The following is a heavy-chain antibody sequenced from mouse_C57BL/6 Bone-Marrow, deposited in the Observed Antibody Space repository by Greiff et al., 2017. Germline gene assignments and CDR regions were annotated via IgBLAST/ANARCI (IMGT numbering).Heavy chain of an antibody. Sequence: EVHLLESGGDLVKPGGSLKLSCAASGFTFSSYGMSWVRQTPDKRLEWVATISRGGSYTYYPDSVKGRVTIARDNAKSTLYLQMSSLKSEDTAMYYCARRLLPAWFAYWGQGTLVTVSA. V-gene: IGHV5-6*01. CDR1: GFTFSSYG. CDR2: ISRGGSYT. CDR3: ARRLLPAWFAY. D-gene: IGHD3-2*02. J-gene: IGHJ3*01.